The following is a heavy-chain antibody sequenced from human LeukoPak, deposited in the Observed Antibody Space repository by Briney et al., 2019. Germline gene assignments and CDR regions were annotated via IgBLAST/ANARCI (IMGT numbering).Heavy chain of an antibody. CDR2: IIPIFGTA. CDR1: GGTFSSYA. Sequence: SVKVSCKASGGTFSSYAISWVRQAPGQGLEWMGGIIPIFGTANYAQKFQGRVTITADDSTSTAYMELSSLRSEDTAVYYCARDYYDSSGYFDYWGQGTLVTVSS. D-gene: IGHD3-22*01. CDR3: ARDYYDSSGYFDY. J-gene: IGHJ4*02. V-gene: IGHV1-69*13.